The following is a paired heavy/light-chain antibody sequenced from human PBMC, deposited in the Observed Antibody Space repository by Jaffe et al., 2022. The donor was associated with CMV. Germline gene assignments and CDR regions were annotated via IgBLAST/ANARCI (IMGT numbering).Heavy chain of an antibody. V-gene: IGHV3-23*04. CDR3: ANRGSYSEIWRRDPHYYYYMDV. CDR1: GFTSTNNA. CDR2: ISGSGRNT. Sequence: EEQLVESGGGLVLPGGSLRLSCTASGFTSTNNAMSWVRQAPGKGLEWVATISGSGRNTYYADSVQGRFTISRDNSKNTLFLQMTSLRAEDTALYYCANRGSYSEIWRRDPHYYYYMDVWGKGTTVIVSS. D-gene: IGHD3-3*01. J-gene: IGHJ6*03.
Light chain of an antibody. CDR1: QTISTY. V-gene: IGKV1-39*01. J-gene: IGKJ1*01. CDR3: QQSATTSWT. CDR2: AAS. Sequence: DIQMTQSPSSLSASVGDRVTITCRASQTISTYLNWYQQKPGKAPELLIYAASILQSGVPSRFSGSGSGTDFTLVISGLQPEDFATYYCQQSATTSWTFGQGTRVEIK.